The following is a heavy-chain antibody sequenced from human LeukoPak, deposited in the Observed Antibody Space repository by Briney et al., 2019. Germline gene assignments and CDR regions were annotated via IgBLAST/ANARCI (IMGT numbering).Heavy chain of an antibody. CDR1: GFTFDDYA. J-gene: IGHJ3*02. Sequence: GRSLRLSCAASGFTFDDYAMHWVRQAPGKGLEWVSGISWNSGSIGYADSVKGRFTISRDNAKNSLYLQMNSLRAEDTALYYCAKDINQYSSGWYPAFDIWGQGTMVTVSS. D-gene: IGHD6-19*01. V-gene: IGHV3-9*01. CDR2: ISWNSGSI. CDR3: AKDINQYSSGWYPAFDI.